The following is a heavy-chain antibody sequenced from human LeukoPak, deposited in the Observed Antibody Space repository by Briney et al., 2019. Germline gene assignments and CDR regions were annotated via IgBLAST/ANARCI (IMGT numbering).Heavy chain of an antibody. Sequence: GGSLRLSCAASGFTFSSFGMHWVRQAPGKGLEWVAVISYDGSNKYYADSVKGRFTISRDNSKNTLYLQMNSLRAEDTAVYYCARSYGVSGVLDYWAREPWSPPPQ. D-gene: IGHD4-17*01. CDR3: ARSYGVSGVLDY. J-gene: IGHJ4*02. CDR1: GFTFSSFG. CDR2: ISYDGSNK. V-gene: IGHV3-30*03.